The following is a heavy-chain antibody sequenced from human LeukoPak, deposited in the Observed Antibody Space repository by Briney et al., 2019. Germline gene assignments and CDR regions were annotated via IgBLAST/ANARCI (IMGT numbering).Heavy chain of an antibody. D-gene: IGHD2-8*01. CDR2: IYYSGST. J-gene: IGHJ5*02. Sequence: SETLSLTCTVSGGSISSSSYYWGWIRQPPGKGLEWIGSIYYSGSTYYNPSLKSRVTMSLDMSKNQFSLRLSSVTAADTAVYYCARELGLVLMVYAMRWFDPWGQGTLVTVSS. CDR1: GGSISSSSYY. V-gene: IGHV4-39*07. CDR3: ARELGLVLMVYAMRWFDP.